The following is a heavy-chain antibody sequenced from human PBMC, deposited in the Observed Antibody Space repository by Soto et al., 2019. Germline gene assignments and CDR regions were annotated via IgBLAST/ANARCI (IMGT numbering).Heavy chain of an antibody. J-gene: IGHJ6*02. D-gene: IGHD4-17*01. CDR1: GGTLRNYG. V-gene: IGHV1-69*12. CDR3: SRGDATKIVVTTYYGMDV. CDR2: IIPVFGTA. Sequence: QVQLVQSGDEVKKPGSSVRVSCKASGGTLRNYGISWVRQAPGQGLEWMGGIIPVFGTANYAQKFQGRVTITEDESTSTVYMDVTSLRSEDTAVYYCSRGDATKIVVTTYYGMDVWGQGTTVTVSS.